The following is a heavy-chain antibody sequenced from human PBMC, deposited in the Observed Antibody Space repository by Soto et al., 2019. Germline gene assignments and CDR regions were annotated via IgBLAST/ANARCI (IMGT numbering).Heavy chain of an antibody. CDR3: ARIEMASIK. J-gene: IGHJ4*02. Sequence: SETLSLTCSVSGASIRSGGYYWSWLRQSPGKGLEWIGHIYYTGSTFYSPSLKSRLTISLDTPKNQFSLDLNSVTTADTAMYYCARIEMASIKWGRGTLVTVS. V-gene: IGHV4-31*03. CDR1: GASIRSGGYY. CDR2: IYYTGST. D-gene: IGHD5-12*01.